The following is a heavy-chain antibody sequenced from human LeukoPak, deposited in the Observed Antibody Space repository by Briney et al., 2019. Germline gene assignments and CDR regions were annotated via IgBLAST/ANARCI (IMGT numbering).Heavy chain of an antibody. Sequence: ASVKVSCKASGYTFTGYYMHWVRQAPGQGLEWVGWINPNSGGTNYAQKLQGRVTMTTDTSTSTAYMELRSLRSDDTAVYYCARIPTISIAVYAFDIWGQGTMVTVSS. D-gene: IGHD6-19*01. V-gene: IGHV1-2*02. CDR3: ARIPTISIAVYAFDI. J-gene: IGHJ3*02. CDR2: INPNSGGT. CDR1: GYTFTGYY.